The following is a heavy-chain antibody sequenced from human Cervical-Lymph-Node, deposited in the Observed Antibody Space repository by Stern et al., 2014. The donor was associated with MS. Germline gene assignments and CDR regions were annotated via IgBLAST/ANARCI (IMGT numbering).Heavy chain of an antibody. CDR3: AKAVPNHDAFDI. V-gene: IGHV1-69*01. Sequence: QVQLMQSGAEVKRPGSSVKVSCKTSGDTFSNFAINWVRQAPGQGLEWMGGIIPIYAPASYARKFRGRVTITADESTDTVFMELNSLRSEDTAVYYCAKAVPNHDAFDIWGQGTMVTVSS. CDR1: GDTFSNFA. J-gene: IGHJ3*02. CDR2: IIPIYAPA. D-gene: IGHD1-14*01.